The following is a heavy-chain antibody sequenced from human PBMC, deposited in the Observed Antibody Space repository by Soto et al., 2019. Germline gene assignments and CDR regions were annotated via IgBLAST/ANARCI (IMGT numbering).Heavy chain of an antibody. CDR1: GYTFTGYD. CDR3: ARAIGHLSRNDH. J-gene: IGHJ4*02. D-gene: IGHD3-16*01. V-gene: IGHV1-8*01. CDR2: MNPNTGNT. Sequence: QVQLVQSGAEVKKPGASVKVSCKASGYTFTGYDVNWVRQATGQGLEWMGWMNPNTGNTGYAQKFQGRVTMTMNTSMSTAYRELSSLRYEDTAVYYCARAIGHLSRNDHWGQGTLVTVSS.